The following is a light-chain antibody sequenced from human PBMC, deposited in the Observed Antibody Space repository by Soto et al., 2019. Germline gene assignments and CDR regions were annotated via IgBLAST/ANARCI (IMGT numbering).Light chain of an antibody. CDR2: AAS. V-gene: IGKV1-39*01. CDR1: QSINNY. Sequence: DIPMTQSPSSLSASVGDRVTITCRASQSINNYLNWYQQKPGRAPKLLIYAASSLQSGVPSRFSGSGSGTDFTLTISSLQPEDFATYYCQQSYNTPAFGQGTKVEVK. CDR3: QQSYNTPA. J-gene: IGKJ1*01.